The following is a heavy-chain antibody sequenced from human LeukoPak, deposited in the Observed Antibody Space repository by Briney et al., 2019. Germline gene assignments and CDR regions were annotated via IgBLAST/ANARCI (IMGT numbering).Heavy chain of an antibody. CDR1: GGSISSYY. J-gene: IGHJ4*02. Sequence: AETLSLTCTVSGGSISSYYWSWIRQPPGKGLEWIGYIYYSGSTNYNPSLKSRVTISVDTSKNQFSLKLSSVTAADTAVYYCARQDTAMVYFDYWGQGTLVTVSS. V-gene: IGHV4-59*01. CDR3: ARQDTAMVYFDY. D-gene: IGHD5-18*01. CDR2: IYYSGST.